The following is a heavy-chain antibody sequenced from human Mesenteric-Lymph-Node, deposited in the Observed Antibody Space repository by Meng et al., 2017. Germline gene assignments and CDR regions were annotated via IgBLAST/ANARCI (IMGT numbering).Heavy chain of an antibody. D-gene: IGHD3-16*01. CDR1: GYTLTELS. CDR2: FDPEDGET. Sequence: SVKVSCKVSGYTLTELSMHWVRQAPGKGLEWMGGFDPEDGETIYAQKFQGRVTMTEDTPTDTAYMELSSLRSEDTAVYYCAFGGIDFYYYYGMDVWGQGTTVTVSS. V-gene: IGHV1-24*01. J-gene: IGHJ6*02. CDR3: AFGGIDFYYYYGMDV.